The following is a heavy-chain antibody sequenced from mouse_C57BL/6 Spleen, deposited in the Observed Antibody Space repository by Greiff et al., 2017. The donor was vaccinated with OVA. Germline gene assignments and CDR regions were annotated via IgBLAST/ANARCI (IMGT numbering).Heavy chain of an antibody. V-gene: IGHV1-59*01. CDR2: IDPSDSYT. CDR1: GYTFTSYW. CDR3: ARGGTTGTYFDV. D-gene: IGHD4-1*01. Sequence: QVHVKQSGAELVRPGTSVKLSCKASGYTFTSYWMHWVKQRPGQGLEWIGVIDPSDSYTNYNQKFKGKATLTVDTSSSTAYMQLSSLTSEDSAVYYCARGGTTGTYFDVWGTGTTVTVSS. J-gene: IGHJ1*03.